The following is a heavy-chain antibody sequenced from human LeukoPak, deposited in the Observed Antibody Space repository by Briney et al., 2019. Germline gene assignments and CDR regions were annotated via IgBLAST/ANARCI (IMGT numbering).Heavy chain of an antibody. D-gene: IGHD5-18*01. CDR1: GGSISSSSYY. Sequence: SETLSLTCTVSGGSISSSSYYWGWIRQPPGKGLEWIGSIYHSGSTYYNPSLKSRATISVDTSKNQFSLKVSSVTAADTAVYYCARVGGYSYGYKDYWGQGTLVTVSS. V-gene: IGHV4-39*07. CDR2: IYHSGST. J-gene: IGHJ4*02. CDR3: ARVGGYSYGYKDY.